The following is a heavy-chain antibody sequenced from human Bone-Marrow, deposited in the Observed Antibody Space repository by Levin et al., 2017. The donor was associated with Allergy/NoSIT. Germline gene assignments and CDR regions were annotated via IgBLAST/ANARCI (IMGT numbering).Heavy chain of an antibody. D-gene: IGHD3-9*01. J-gene: IGHJ6*02. Sequence: GGSLRLSCVASGFIFRDHYMSWIRQAPGKGLEWVSYISTNDTVRHYADSVKGRSTISRNNAKNLLPLQMNSLRVEDTAVYYCGTSYDFLTGLTRDHKHGPDVWGQGTTVTVSS. V-gene: IGHV3-11*01. CDR1: GFIFRDHY. CDR2: ISTNDTVR. CDR3: GTSYDFLTGLTRDHKHGPDV.